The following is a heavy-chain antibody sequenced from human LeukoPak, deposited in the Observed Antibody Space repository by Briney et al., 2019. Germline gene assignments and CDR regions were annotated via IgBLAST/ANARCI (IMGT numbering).Heavy chain of an antibody. CDR3: ARRGSSGYQGTDAFDI. V-gene: IGHV3-48*03. Sequence: GGSLRLSCAASGFTFSSYEMNWVRQAPGKGLEWVPYISSSGSTIYYADSVKGRFTISRDNAKNSLYLQMNSLRAEDTAVYYCARRGSSGYQGTDAFDIWGQGTMVTVSS. CDR1: GFTFSSYE. D-gene: IGHD3-22*01. J-gene: IGHJ3*02. CDR2: ISSSGSTI.